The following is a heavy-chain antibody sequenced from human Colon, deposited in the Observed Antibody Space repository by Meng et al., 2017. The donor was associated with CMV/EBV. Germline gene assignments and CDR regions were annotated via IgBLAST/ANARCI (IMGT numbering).Heavy chain of an antibody. CDR2: ISWNSGSI. D-gene: IGHD6-13*01. Sequence: GGSLRLSCAASGFTFDDYAMHWVRQAPGKGLEWVSGISWNSGSIGYADSVKGRFTISRDNAKNSLYLQMNSLRAEDTAEYYCAKGGVYSSTWGDYWGQGTLVTVSS. CDR1: GFTFDDYA. J-gene: IGHJ4*02. V-gene: IGHV3-9*01. CDR3: AKGGVYSSTWGDY.